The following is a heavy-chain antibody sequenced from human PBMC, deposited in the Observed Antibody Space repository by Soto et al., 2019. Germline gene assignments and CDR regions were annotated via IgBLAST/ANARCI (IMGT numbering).Heavy chain of an antibody. V-gene: IGHV3-74*03. CDR3: ARDRTAGYNWFDP. D-gene: IGHD6-19*01. Sequence: PGGSLRLSCAASGFTFSSYWMHWVRQAPGKGLVWVSRINSDGSSTTYADSVKGRFTISRDNAKNTLYLQMNSLRAEDTAVYYCARDRTAGYNWFDPWGQGTLVTVSS. J-gene: IGHJ5*02. CDR2: INSDGSST. CDR1: GFTFSSYW.